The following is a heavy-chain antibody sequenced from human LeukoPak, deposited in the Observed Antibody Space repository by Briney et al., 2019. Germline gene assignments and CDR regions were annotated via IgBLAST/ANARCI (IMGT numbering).Heavy chain of an antibody. D-gene: IGHD1-26*01. J-gene: IGHJ4*02. Sequence: GRSLRLSCAASGFTFSSYGMHWVRQAPGKGLEWVAVISYDGSNKYYADSVKGRFTVSRDNSKNTLYLQMNSLRAEDTAVYYCAKVRRVGATTVSEDYFDYWGQGTLVTVSS. CDR1: GFTFSSYG. CDR3: AKVRRVGATTVSEDYFDY. CDR2: ISYDGSNK. V-gene: IGHV3-30*18.